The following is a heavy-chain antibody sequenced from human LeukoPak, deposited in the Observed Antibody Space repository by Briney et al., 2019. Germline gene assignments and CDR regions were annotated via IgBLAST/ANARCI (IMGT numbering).Heavy chain of an antibody. J-gene: IGHJ4*02. CDR1: GFTFSDYY. Sequence: PGGSLRLSCAASGFTFSDYYMSWIRRAPGKGLEWVSYISSSGSTIYYADSVKGRFTISRDNAKNSLYLQMNSLRAEDTAVYYCAGDYYDSSGYYNYWGQGTLVTVSS. CDR2: ISSSGSTI. V-gene: IGHV3-11*01. D-gene: IGHD3-22*01. CDR3: AGDYYDSSGYYNY.